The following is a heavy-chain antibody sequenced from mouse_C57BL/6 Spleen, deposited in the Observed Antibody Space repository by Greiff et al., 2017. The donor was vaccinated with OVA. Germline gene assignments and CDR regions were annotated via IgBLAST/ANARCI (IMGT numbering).Heavy chain of an antibody. CDR2: IWSGGST. J-gene: IGHJ4*01. CDR3: ASRQLRLGAMDY. Sequence: VQVVESGPGLVQPSQSLSITCTVSGFSLTSYGVHWVRQSPGKGLEWLGVIWSGGSTDYNAAFISRLSISKDNSKSQVFFKMNSLQADDTAIYYCASRQLRLGAMDYWGQGTSVTVSS. CDR1: GFSLTSYG. V-gene: IGHV2-2*01. D-gene: IGHD3-2*02.